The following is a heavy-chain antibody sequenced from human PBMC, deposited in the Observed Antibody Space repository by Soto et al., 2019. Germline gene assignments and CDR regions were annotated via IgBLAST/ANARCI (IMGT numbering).Heavy chain of an antibody. D-gene: IGHD6-6*01. Sequence: PSETLSLTCTVSGGSISSYYWSWIRQPPGKGLEWIGYIYYSGSTNYNPSLKSRVTISVDTSKNQFSLKLSSVTAADTAVYYCARTIKQLAFVDVWGQGTTVTVSS. CDR1: GGSISSYY. V-gene: IGHV4-59*01. CDR2: IYYSGST. CDR3: ARTIKQLAFVDV. J-gene: IGHJ6*02.